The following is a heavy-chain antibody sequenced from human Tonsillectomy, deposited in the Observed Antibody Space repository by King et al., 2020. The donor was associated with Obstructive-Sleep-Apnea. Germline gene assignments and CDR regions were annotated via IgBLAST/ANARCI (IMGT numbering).Heavy chain of an antibody. J-gene: IGHJ4*02. D-gene: IGHD6-13*01. V-gene: IGHV3-21*01. Sequence: VQLVESGGGLVKPGGSLRLSCAASGFTFSSYSMNWVRQAPGKGLEWVSSISSSSSYIYYADSVKGRFTISRDNAKNSLYLQMNSLRAEDTAVYYCAGDRDQNSIAAPGPSIDYWGQGTLVTVSS. CDR3: AGDRDQNSIAAPGPSIDY. CDR2: ISSSSSYI. CDR1: GFTFSSYS.